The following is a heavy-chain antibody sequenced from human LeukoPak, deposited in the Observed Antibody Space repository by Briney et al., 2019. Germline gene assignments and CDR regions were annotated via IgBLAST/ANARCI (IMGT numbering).Heavy chain of an antibody. Sequence: PGGSLRLSCAASGFTFSSYWMHWVRQAPGKGLVWVSRINSDGSSTTYADSVKGRFTISRDNAKNTLYLQMNSLRAEDTAVYYCARRGNYYGSGSHQLYYFDYWGQGTLVTVSS. J-gene: IGHJ4*02. D-gene: IGHD3-10*01. CDR2: INSDGSST. CDR3: ARRGNYYGSGSHQLYYFDY. V-gene: IGHV3-74*01. CDR1: GFTFSSYW.